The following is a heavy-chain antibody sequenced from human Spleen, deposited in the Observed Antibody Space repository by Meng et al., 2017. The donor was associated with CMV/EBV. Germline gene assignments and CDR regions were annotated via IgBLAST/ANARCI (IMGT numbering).Heavy chain of an antibody. Sequence: KASGGTFSNYAINWVRQAPGQGLEWMGGIIPFLGTAIYAQKLQGRVTITADKSTGTAYMELSSLRSEDTAVYYCARAPTLVVPAYDYWGQGTLVTVSS. CDR3: ARAPTLVVPAYDY. D-gene: IGHD2-2*01. V-gene: IGHV1-69*06. J-gene: IGHJ4*02. CDR1: GGTFSNYA. CDR2: IIPFLGTA.